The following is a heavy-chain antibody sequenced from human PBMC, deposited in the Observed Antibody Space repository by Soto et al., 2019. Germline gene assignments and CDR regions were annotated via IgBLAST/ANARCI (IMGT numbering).Heavy chain of an antibody. Sequence: EVQLVESGGGLVQPGGSLRLSVAASGLIFRAYHMDWARQAPGKGLEWIGLIRRKANSNTTEYAASVKGRFTISRDDSKNALYLQMNSLKSEDTAVYYCAMLGGWSGGSSGMDVWGQGTTVTVSS. J-gene: IGHJ6*02. CDR1: GLIFRAYH. CDR2: IRRKANSNTT. CDR3: AMLGGWSGGSSGMDV. V-gene: IGHV3-72*01. D-gene: IGHD6-19*01.